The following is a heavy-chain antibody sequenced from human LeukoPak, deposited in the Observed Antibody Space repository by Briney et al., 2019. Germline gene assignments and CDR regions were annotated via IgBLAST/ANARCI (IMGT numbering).Heavy chain of an antibody. CDR2: ISGSGGST. V-gene: IGHV3-23*01. J-gene: IGHJ4*02. CDR1: GFTFSSYA. D-gene: IGHD1-26*01. Sequence: GGSLRLSCAASGFTFSSYAMSWVRQAPGKGLEWVSAISGSGGSTYYADSVKGRFTISRDNSKNTLHLQMNSLRAEDTAVYYCARDLTSEWELLNWGQGTVVTVSS. CDR3: ARDLTSEWELLN.